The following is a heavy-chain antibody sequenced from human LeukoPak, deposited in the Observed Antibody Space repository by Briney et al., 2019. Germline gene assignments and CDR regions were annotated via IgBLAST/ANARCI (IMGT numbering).Heavy chain of an antibody. CDR1: GFTFSSYS. V-gene: IGHV3-21*01. D-gene: IGHD3-3*01. CDR3: TRERTIFGVVTLDY. Sequence: PGGSLRLSCSASGFTFSSYSMDWVRQAPGKGLEWVSSISSSSSYIYYVDSVKGRFTISRDNAKNSLYLQMNSLRAEDTAVYYCTRERTIFGVVTLDYWGQGTLVTVSS. CDR2: ISSSSSYI. J-gene: IGHJ4*02.